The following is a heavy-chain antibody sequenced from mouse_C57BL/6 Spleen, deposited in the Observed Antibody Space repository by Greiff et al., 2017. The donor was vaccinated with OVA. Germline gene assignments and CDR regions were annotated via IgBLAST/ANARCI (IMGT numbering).Heavy chain of an antibody. Sequence: EVQLVESGGGLVQPGGSLSLSCAASGFTFTDYYMSWLRQPPGKALEWLGFLRYTATGYTTEYSASVKGRFTISRDNSHSILYLQMNALRADDSATYYCARRSGYYTLDYWGQGTTLTVSS. CDR3: ARRSGYYTLDY. D-gene: IGHD3-1*01. CDR1: GFTFTDYY. CDR2: LRYTATGYTT. J-gene: IGHJ2*01. V-gene: IGHV7-3*01.